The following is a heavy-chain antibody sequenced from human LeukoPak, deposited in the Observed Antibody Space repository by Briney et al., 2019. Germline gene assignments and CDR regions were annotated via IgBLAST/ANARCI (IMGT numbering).Heavy chain of an antibody. V-gene: IGHV3-23*01. D-gene: IGHD2-2*01. Sequence: PGGSLRLSCAASGFTFSSYWMSWVRQAPGKGLEWASSISPSGSSTWHADSVKGRFTISRDNSKNTLCLQMNSLRAEDTAVYYCAKRYCSSTSCYNYYFDYWGQGTLVTVSS. CDR2: ISPSGSST. CDR1: GFTFSSYW. J-gene: IGHJ4*02. CDR3: AKRYCSSTSCYNYYFDY.